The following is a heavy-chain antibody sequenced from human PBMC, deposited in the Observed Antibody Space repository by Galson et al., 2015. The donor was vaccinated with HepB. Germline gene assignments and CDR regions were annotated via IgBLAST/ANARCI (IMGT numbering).Heavy chain of an antibody. CDR2: ISYDGSNK. CDR1: GFTFSSYG. V-gene: IGHV3-30*03. J-gene: IGHJ3*02. D-gene: IGHD2-2*01. Sequence: SLRLSCAASGFTFSSYGMHWVRQAPGKGLEWVAVISYDGSNKYYADSVKGRFTISRDNSKNTLYLQMNSLRAEDTAVYYCARGGCSSTSCSVHDAFDIWGQGTMVTISS. CDR3: ARGGCSSTSCSVHDAFDI.